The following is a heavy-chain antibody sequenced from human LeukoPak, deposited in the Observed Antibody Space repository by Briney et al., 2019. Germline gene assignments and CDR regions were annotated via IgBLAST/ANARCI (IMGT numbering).Heavy chain of an antibody. J-gene: IGHJ4*02. Sequence: GESLQISSQGSGYSFTSYWIGWVRPMPGKGLEWMGIIYPGDSDTRYSPSFQGQVTISADKSISTAYLQWSSLKASDTAMYYCARRKLGYCSGGSCYYFDYWGQGTLVTVSS. CDR3: ARRKLGYCSGGSCYYFDY. CDR1: GYSFTSYW. D-gene: IGHD2-15*01. V-gene: IGHV5-51*01. CDR2: IYPGDSDT.